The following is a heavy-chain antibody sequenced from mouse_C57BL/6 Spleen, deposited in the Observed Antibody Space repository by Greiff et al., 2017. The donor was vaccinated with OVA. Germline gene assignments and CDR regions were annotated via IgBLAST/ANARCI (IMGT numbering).Heavy chain of an antibody. V-gene: IGHV1-53*01. Sequence: QVHVKQPGTELVKPGASVKLSCKASGYTFTSYWMHWVKQRPGQGLEWIGNINPSNGGNNYNEKFKSKATLTVDKSSSTAYMQLSSLTSEDSAVYYCARSRPCSRYYFDDWGQGTTLTVSS. J-gene: IGHJ2*01. CDR3: ARSRPCSRYYFDD. CDR1: GYTFTSYW. CDR2: INPSNGGN. D-gene: IGHD1-1*01.